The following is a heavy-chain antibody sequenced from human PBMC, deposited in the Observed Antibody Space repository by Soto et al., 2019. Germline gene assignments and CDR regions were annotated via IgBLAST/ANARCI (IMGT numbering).Heavy chain of an antibody. J-gene: IGHJ3*02. CDR3: ARGSSNAFDI. CDR2: IKPDGSDK. CDR1: GFSFYNYW. V-gene: IGHV3-7*02. Sequence: EVQLVESGGGLVQPGESLRLSCAASGFSFYNYWMNWVRQAPGKGPEWVANIKPDGSDKNYVDSVKGRFTISRDNAKNSLFLQMNSLRAEATAVYYCARGSSNAFDIWGQGTMVTVSS.